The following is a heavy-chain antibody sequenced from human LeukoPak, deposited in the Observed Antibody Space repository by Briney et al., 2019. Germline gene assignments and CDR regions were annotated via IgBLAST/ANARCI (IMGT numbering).Heavy chain of an antibody. D-gene: IGHD5-18*01. Sequence: SGTLSLTCAVSGGSISSSNWWSWVRQPPGKGLEWIGEIYHSGSTNYNPSLKSRVTISVDKSKNQFSLKLSSVTAADTAVYYCARDRWGSYGSDLFDYWGQGTLVTVSS. V-gene: IGHV4-4*02. CDR1: GGSISSSNW. J-gene: IGHJ4*02. CDR3: ARDRWGSYGSDLFDY. CDR2: IYHSGST.